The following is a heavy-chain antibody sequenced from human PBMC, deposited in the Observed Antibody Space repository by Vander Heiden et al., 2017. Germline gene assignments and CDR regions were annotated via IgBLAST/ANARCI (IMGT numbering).Heavy chain of an antibody. CDR3: AREGVHCGGDCYSRYFDL. D-gene: IGHD2-21*02. V-gene: IGHV3-30-3*01. J-gene: IGHJ2*01. CDR2: LSHDGYTQ. Sequence: QVQLVESGGGVVQPGRSLSLSCAASGFTFISYASHWVRQAPGKGLEWVAVLSHDGYTQFYADSVRGRFTISRDSSKDTVHLQMNSLRAEDTAVYYCAREGVHCGGDCYSRYFDLWGRGTLVTVSS. CDR1: GFTFISYA.